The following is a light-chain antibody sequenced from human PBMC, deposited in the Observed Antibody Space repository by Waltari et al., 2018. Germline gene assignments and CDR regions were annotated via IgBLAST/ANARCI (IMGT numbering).Light chain of an antibody. CDR2: RSD. Sequence: QSVLTQPPSASGTPGQRVTISCSGSSSNIGGNVVNWYQQLPGKAPTLLIYRSDHRPSGVPDRFSGSKSGTSASLAISGLQSADEGDYYCAAWDDSLHGHWVFGGGTKVTVL. CDR3: AAWDDSLHGHWV. CDR1: SSNIGGNV. V-gene: IGLV1-44*01. J-gene: IGLJ3*02.